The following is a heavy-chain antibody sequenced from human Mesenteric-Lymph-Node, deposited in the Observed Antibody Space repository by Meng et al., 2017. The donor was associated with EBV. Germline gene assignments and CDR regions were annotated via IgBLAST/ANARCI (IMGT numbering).Heavy chain of an antibody. CDR3: TRALGDSTAY. V-gene: IGHV3-21*01. Sequence: EVQLVESGGGLVKPGGSLRLSCAASGFPFSSYSMNWVRQAPGKGLEWVSSIFTSGNIYYADSVKGRFTISRDNAKNSLYLLMNNLRVEDTAVYYCTRALGDSTAYWGQGPLVTVYS. CDR2: IFTSGNI. CDR1: GFPFSSYS. D-gene: IGHD3-16*01. J-gene: IGHJ4*02.